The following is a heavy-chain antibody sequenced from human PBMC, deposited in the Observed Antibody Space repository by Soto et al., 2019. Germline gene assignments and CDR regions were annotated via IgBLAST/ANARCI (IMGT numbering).Heavy chain of an antibody. CDR3: ARGEGSSWSLYYGMDV. J-gene: IGHJ6*02. CDR1: GYSFTSYW. CDR2: IYPGDSDT. Sequence: GESLKISCKGSGYSFTSYWIGWVRQVPGKGLEWMGIIYPGDSDTRYSPSFQGQVTISADKSISTAYLQWSSLKASDTAMYYCARGEGSSWSLYYGMDVWGQGTTVTVSS. D-gene: IGHD6-13*01. V-gene: IGHV5-51*01.